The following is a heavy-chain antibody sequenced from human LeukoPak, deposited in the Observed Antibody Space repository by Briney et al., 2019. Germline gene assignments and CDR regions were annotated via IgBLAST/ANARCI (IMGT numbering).Heavy chain of an antibody. D-gene: IGHD3-9*01. V-gene: IGHV3-23*01. Sequence: GGSLRLSCAASGFTFSSYAMSWVRQAPGKGLEWVSAIRGSGGSTYYADSVKGRFTISRDNSKNTLYLQMNSLRAEDTAVYYCAKDRNYDILTGYSYFDYWGQGTLVTVSS. J-gene: IGHJ4*02. CDR1: GFTFSSYA. CDR2: IRGSGGST. CDR3: AKDRNYDILTGYSYFDY.